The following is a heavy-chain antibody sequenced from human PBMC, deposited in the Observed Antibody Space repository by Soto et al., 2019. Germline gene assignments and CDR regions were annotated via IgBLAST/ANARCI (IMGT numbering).Heavy chain of an antibody. Sequence: XGSLRVTCSASGFTLSSYCMHWVRQAPGKGLEWVAVISYDGSNKYYADSVKGRFTISRDNSKNTLYLQMNSLRAEDTAVYYCAKDGYMVVAAIWRWFDTWGQGTLVTVSS. CDR1: GFTLSSYC. CDR3: AKDGYMVVAAIWRWFDT. D-gene: IGHD2-15*01. V-gene: IGHV3-30*18. CDR2: ISYDGSNK. J-gene: IGHJ5*02.